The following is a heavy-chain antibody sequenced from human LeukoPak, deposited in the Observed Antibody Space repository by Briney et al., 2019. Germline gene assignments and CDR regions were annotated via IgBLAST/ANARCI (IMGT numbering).Heavy chain of an antibody. CDR3: ARDTTVVTLGVYYYYYMDV. V-gene: IGHV4-59*12. Sequence: SETLSLTCTVSGGSISSYYWSWIRQPPGKGLEWIGYIYYSGSTNYNPSLKSRVTISVDTSKNQFSLKLSSVTAADTAVYYCARDTTVVTLGVYYYYYMDVWGKGTTVTISS. J-gene: IGHJ6*03. CDR2: IYYSGST. D-gene: IGHD4-23*01. CDR1: GGSISSYY.